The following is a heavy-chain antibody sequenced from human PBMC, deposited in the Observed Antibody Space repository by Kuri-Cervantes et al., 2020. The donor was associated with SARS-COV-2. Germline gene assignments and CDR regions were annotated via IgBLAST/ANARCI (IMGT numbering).Heavy chain of an antibody. V-gene: IGHV4-38-2*02. CDR3: VRRFWSGNYYWFDP. J-gene: IGHJ5*02. CDR1: GDSINTGYY. CDR2: VHHSGST. Sequence: GSLRLSCSVSGDSINTGYYWNWIRQSPEKGLEWIGSVHHSGSTYYNPSLKSRVTISVDTSKNQFSLRLNSVTAADTAVYYCVRRFWSGNYYWFDPWGQGTLVTVSS. D-gene: IGHD3-3*01.